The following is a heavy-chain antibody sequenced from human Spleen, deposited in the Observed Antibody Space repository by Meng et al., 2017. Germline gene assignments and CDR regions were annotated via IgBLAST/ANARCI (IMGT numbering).Heavy chain of an antibody. CDR1: GGPISRTGTC. J-gene: IGHJ4*02. Sequence: QLQLRESGPGLVKPSETLSLTCTVSGGPISRTGTCGGWIRQTPGNGLEWIGSQCHADDTYYNPSLMGRVTISVDTSKNQVSLKLTSVTAADTSIYYCARHTFSGNPGGIDSWGQGILVTVSS. D-gene: IGHD4-23*01. CDR2: QCHADDT. V-gene: IGHV4-39*01. CDR3: ARHTFSGNPGGIDS.